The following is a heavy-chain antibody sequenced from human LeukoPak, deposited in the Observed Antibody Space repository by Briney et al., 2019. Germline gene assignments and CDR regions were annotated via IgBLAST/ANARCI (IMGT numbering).Heavy chain of an antibody. CDR1: GGSISSYY. D-gene: IGHD5-18*01. CDR2: IYTSGST. CDR3: AKRGSGYSYEKYFDY. Sequence: SETLSLTCTVSGGSISSYYWSWIRQPAGKKLEWIGRIYTSGSTNYNPSLKSRVTMSVDTSKNQFSLKLTSVTAADTAVYYCAKRGSGYSYEKYFDYWGQGTLVTVSS. V-gene: IGHV4-4*07. J-gene: IGHJ4*02.